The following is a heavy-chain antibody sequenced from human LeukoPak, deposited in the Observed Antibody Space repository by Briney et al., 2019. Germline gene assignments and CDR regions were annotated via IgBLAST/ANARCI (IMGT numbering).Heavy chain of an antibody. V-gene: IGHV3-74*01. CDR2: INTDGSST. CDR3: ARDPKNNHFDY. CDR1: GFTFSTYW. D-gene: IGHD1/OR15-1a*01. J-gene: IGHJ4*02. Sequence: GGSLRLSCAASGFTFSTYWMHWVRQAPGKGLVWVSRINTDGSSTTYADSVKGRFTLSRDNARNTLFLQMNSLRAEDTAVYYCARDPKNNHFDYWGQGTLVTVSS.